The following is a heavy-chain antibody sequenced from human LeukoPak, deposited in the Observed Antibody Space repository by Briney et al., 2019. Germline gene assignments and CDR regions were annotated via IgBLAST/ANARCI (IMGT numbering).Heavy chain of an antibody. D-gene: IGHD2-21*01. CDR2: IIPKFGTA. J-gene: IGHJ4*02. CDR1: GYTFNNYG. CDR3: ARDDSDIVASDH. Sequence: GASVRVSCKASGYTFNNYGFSWVRQAPGQGLEWMGGIIPKFGTAHYAQKFQGRVTLTTDESTSTAYMEMSSLRSDDTAVYHCARDDSDIVASDHWGQGTRVTVSS. V-gene: IGHV1-69*05.